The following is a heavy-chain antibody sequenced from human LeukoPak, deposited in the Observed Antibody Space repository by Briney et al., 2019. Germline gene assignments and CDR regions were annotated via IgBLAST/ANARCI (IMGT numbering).Heavy chain of an antibody. D-gene: IGHD3-10*01. CDR2: ISHDGNNK. J-gene: IGHJ4*02. CDR1: GLTFSVYG. Sequence: GGSLRLSCAASGLTFSVYGMHWVRQAPGKGLEWVAVISHDGNNKYYEDSVKGRFSISRDNSKNTVYLQMNSLRAEDTAIYYCAKAEGVSGSLYHGDYWGQGTLVTVSS. V-gene: IGHV3-30*18. CDR3: AKAEGVSGSLYHGDY.